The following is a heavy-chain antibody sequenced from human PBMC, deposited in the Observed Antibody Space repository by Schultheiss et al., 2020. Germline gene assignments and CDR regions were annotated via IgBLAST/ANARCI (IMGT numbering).Heavy chain of an antibody. V-gene: IGHV3-30*19. Sequence: GGSLRLSCAASGFTFSSYSMNWVRQAPGKGLEWVAVISYDGSNKYYTDSVKGRFTISRDNSKNTLYLQMNSLRAEDAAVYYCARPAAPRTLNDAFDIWGQGTMVTVSS. J-gene: IGHJ3*02. CDR2: ISYDGSNK. D-gene: IGHD6-13*01. CDR3: ARPAAPRTLNDAFDI. CDR1: GFTFSSYS.